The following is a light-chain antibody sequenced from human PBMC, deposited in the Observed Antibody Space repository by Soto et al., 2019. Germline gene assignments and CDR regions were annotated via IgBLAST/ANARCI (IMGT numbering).Light chain of an antibody. V-gene: IGKV3-20*01. Sequence: DIVLTQSPGTLSLSPGERATLSCRASQTLSPNYLAWCQQKPGHPPRLLIYGSSKRASGIPERFSGSGSGTDFTLTISRLEHYDFGVYFCQQYSALPMTFGQGTRLEIK. CDR1: QTLSPNY. CDR3: QQYSALPMT. J-gene: IGKJ5*01. CDR2: GSS.